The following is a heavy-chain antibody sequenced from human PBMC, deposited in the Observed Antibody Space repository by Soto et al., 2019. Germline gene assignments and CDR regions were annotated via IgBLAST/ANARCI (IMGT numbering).Heavy chain of an antibody. J-gene: IGHJ6*02. V-gene: IGHV4-34*02. CDR3: ARGLRGVIITSYYFVMDV. CDR2: INHSGRT. CDR1: GGSFSGYY. Sequence: QVQLQKWGAGLLKPSETLSLTCAVYGGSFSGYYWSWIRQPPGKGLEWIGDINHSGRTNYNPSLKSRVTMSIDMSKNQFSLRLTSVTAADTAVYYCARGLRGVIITSYYFVMDVWGQGTTVIVSS. D-gene: IGHD3-10*01.